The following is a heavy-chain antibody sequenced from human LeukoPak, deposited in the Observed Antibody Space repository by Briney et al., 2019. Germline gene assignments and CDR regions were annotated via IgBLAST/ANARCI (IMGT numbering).Heavy chain of an antibody. V-gene: IGHV3-23*01. CDR1: GFTFNNSA. CDR2: ISTSDGST. J-gene: IGHJ4*02. Sequence: GGSLRLSCAASGFTFNNSAISWVRQTPGKGLEWVSTISTSDGSTFFADSVKGRFTISRDNSKNTLFLQMNSLRAEDTALYYCTKFDYWGQGALVTVSS. CDR3: TKFDY.